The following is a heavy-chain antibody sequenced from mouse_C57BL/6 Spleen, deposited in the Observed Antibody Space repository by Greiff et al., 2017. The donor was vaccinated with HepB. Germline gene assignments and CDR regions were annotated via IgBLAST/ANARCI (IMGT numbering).Heavy chain of an antibody. J-gene: IGHJ4*01. Sequence: QVQLQQSGPELVKPGASVKISCKASGYAFSSSWMNWVKQRPGKGLEWIGRIYPGDGDTNYNGKFKGKATLTADKSSSTAYMQLSSLTSEDSAVDYCAGGVHYSHEGMDYWGQGTSVTVSS. D-gene: IGHD2-12*01. CDR2: IYPGDGDT. CDR1: GYAFSSSW. V-gene: IGHV1-82*01. CDR3: AGGVHYSHEGMDY.